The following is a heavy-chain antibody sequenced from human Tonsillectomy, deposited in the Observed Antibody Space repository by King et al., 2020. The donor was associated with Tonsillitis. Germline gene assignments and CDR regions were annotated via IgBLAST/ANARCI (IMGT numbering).Heavy chain of an antibody. V-gene: IGHV4-30-4*01. CDR3: ARVARDFGSYGYYYHMDV. CDR1: GGSISSADYY. D-gene: IGHD5-18*01. CDR2: ISYSGST. Sequence: PLQASGPGLVKPSQPLSLTCTVSGGSISSADYYWSWIRQPPGKGLEWIGYISYSGSTYYNPSLKSRVSISVDTSKNQFSLNLSSVTAADTAVYYCARVARDFGSYGYYYHMDVWGTGTTVAVSS. J-gene: IGHJ6*03.